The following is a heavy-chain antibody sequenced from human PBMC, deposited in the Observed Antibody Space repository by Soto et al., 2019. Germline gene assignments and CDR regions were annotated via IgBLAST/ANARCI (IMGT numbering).Heavy chain of an antibody. J-gene: IGHJ4*02. CDR1: GFPFSTYT. D-gene: IGHD1-1*01. Sequence: GGSLRLSCAASGFPFSTYTMSWVRQAPGKGLEWVSYISSSSSYTNYADSVKGRFTISRDNAKNSLYLQMNSLRAEDTAVYYCARERTTGTYNYWGQGTLVTVSS. V-gene: IGHV3-21*05. CDR3: ARERTTGTYNY. CDR2: ISSSSSYT.